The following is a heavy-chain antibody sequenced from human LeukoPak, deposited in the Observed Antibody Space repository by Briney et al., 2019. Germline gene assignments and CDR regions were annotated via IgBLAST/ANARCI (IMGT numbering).Heavy chain of an antibody. CDR3: ARDSSGWYRNWFDP. D-gene: IGHD6-19*01. V-gene: IGHV1-24*01. CDR1: GYTLTELS. CDR2: FDPEDGET. Sequence: ASVKVSCKVSGYTLTELSMHWVRQAPGKGLEWMGGFDPEDGETIYAQKFQGRVTMTEDTSTDTAYMELRSLRSDDTAVYYCARDSSGWYRNWFDPWGQGTLVTVSS. J-gene: IGHJ5*02.